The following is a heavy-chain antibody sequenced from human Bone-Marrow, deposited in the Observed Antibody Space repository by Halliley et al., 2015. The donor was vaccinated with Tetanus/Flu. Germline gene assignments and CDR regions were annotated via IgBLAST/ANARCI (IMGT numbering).Heavy chain of an antibody. D-gene: IGHD1-7*01. CDR2: INYGGNG. J-gene: IGHJ6*02. CDR3: ARQQQGTFGMDV. V-gene: IGHV4-4*01. Sequence: GLEWMGEINYGGNGTYRPPLRSRVPMSMDESKRGFSLDLRFVTAADTAVYFCARQQQGTFGMDVWGQGTTVIVSS.